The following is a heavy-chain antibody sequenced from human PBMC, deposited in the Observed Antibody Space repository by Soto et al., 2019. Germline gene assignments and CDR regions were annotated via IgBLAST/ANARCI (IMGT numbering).Heavy chain of an antibody. D-gene: IGHD3-22*01. Sequence: LRRSCAASGFTLSSYAMSWVRQAPGKGLEWVSAISGSGGSTYYADSVKGRFTISRDNSKNTLYLQMNSLRAEDTAVYYCAKGDSRRGFDPCGQGTLVTVSS. CDR1: GFTLSSYA. CDR3: AKGDSRRGFDP. J-gene: IGHJ5*02. V-gene: IGHV3-23*01. CDR2: ISGSGGST.